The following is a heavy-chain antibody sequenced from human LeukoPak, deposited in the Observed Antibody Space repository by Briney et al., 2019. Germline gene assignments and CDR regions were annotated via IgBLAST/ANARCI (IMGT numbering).Heavy chain of an antibody. CDR3: AKTPIPGIAVAEDY. CDR2: IIPIFGTA. Sequence: SVKVSCKASGGTFSSYANSWVRQAPGQGLEWMGRIIPIFGTANYAQKFQGRVTITTDESTSTAYMELSSLRSEDTAVYYCAKTPIPGIAVAEDYWGQGTLVTVSS. CDR1: GGTFSSYA. V-gene: IGHV1-69*05. J-gene: IGHJ4*02. D-gene: IGHD6-19*01.